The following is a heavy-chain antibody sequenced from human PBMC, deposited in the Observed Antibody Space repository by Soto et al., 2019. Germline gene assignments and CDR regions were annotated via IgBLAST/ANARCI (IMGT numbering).Heavy chain of an antibody. CDR2: IIPIFGTA. D-gene: IGHD1-1*01. V-gene: IGHV1-69*13. Sequence: GASVKVSCKDSGGTFSSYAISSVRQAPGQGLEWMGGIIPIFGTANYAQKFQGRVTLTADESTSTAYMELSSLRSEDTAVYYCARRGTQRGYNYYYGMDVWGQGTTVTVSS. J-gene: IGHJ6*02. CDR3: ARRGTQRGYNYYYGMDV. CDR1: GGTFSSYA.